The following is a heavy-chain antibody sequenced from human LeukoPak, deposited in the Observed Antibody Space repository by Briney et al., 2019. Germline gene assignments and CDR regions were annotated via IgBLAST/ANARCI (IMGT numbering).Heavy chain of an antibody. Sequence: GGSLRLSCSASGFMFSSYSMTWVRQAPGKGLEWLSYISGNSNKIFYADSVKGRFTISRDNAKNSLYLQVNSLRAEDTAVYYCARDTVMIIVGPRVDHWGQGTLVTVSS. D-gene: IGHD3-22*01. J-gene: IGHJ4*02. CDR3: ARDTVMIIVGPRVDH. CDR1: GFMFSSYS. CDR2: ISGNSNKI. V-gene: IGHV3-48*04.